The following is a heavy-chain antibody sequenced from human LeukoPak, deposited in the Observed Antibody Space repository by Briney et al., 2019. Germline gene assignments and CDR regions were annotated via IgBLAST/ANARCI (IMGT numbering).Heavy chain of an antibody. CDR1: GFPFSSYG. CDR2: LVYDARS. V-gene: IGHV3-33*01. Sequence: GALRLSCAASGFPFSSYGMHWVRQAPSKGLEWVARLVYDARSDYANSVKGRFSISRDDSKNTLFLDMSNLRVEDTALYYCARDLSAAFDFWGQGVLVTVSS. CDR3: ARDLSAAFDF. J-gene: IGHJ4*02. D-gene: IGHD6-25*01.